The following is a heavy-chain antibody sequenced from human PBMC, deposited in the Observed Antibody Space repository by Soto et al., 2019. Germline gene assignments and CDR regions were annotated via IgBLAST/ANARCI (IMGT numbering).Heavy chain of an antibody. Sequence: GESLKISCKGSGYSFTSYWIGWVRQMPGKGLAWMGIIYPGDSDTRYSPSFQGQVTISADKSISTAYLQWSSLKASDTAMYYCARLGAAGPAYYYYGMDVWGQGTTVTVYS. CDR3: ARLGAAGPAYYYYGMDV. CDR1: GYSFTSYW. CDR2: IYPGDSDT. J-gene: IGHJ6*02. D-gene: IGHD6-13*01. V-gene: IGHV5-51*01.